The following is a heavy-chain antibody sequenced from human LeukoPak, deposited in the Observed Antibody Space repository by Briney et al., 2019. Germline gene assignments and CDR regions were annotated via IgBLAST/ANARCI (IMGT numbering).Heavy chain of an antibody. CDR1: GFTFSSYW. D-gene: IGHD2-15*01. Sequence: GGSLRLSCAASGFTFSSYWMHWVRQAPGKGLEWDSYISSSSGSIYYTGSVKGRFTISRDDSKNSLYLQMNSLRAEDTAVYYCARDPLGYCSGGSCSWGQGTLVTVSS. CDR2: ISSSSGSI. CDR3: ARDPLGYCSGGSCS. J-gene: IGHJ5*02. V-gene: IGHV3-48*01.